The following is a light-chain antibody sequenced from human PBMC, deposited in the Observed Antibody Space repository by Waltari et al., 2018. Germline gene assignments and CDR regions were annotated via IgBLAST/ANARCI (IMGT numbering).Light chain of an antibody. CDR2: EVG. CDR1: SNDIGFYGY. Sequence: QSALTQPASVSGSPGQSITISCTGTSNDIGFYGYVSWYQQHPGKPPKLIIYEVGHRPPGISNRFSGSKSGNTASLTISGLQADDESVYFCSSYTRVNTLIVGGGTKLTVL. V-gene: IGLV2-14*01. CDR3: SSYTRVNTLI. J-gene: IGLJ2*01.